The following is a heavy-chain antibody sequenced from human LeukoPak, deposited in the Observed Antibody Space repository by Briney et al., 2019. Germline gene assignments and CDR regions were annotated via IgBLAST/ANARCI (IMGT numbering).Heavy chain of an antibody. J-gene: IGHJ4*02. CDR2: IHNNGMT. Sequence: SETLSLTCIVSGDSISTGGYYWSWIRHHPRKGLEWIGYIHNNGMTYYNPSLTGRVTMSMDTSENQYSLNVSSVSAADTAVYYCARDLNGSGSYSFDSCGLGTLVTV. D-gene: IGHD3-10*01. V-gene: IGHV4-31*03. CDR1: GDSISTGGYY. CDR3: ARDLNGSGSYSFDS.